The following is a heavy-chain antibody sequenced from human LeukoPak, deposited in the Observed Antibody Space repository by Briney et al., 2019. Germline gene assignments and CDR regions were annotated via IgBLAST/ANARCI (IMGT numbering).Heavy chain of an antibody. V-gene: IGHV3-30-3*02. D-gene: IGHD3-3*01. CDR2: ISYDGSNK. J-gene: IGHJ4*02. CDR3: AKFPSPGLYDFWSGVDY. Sequence: PGGSLRLSCAASGFTFSSYAMHWVRQAPGKGLEWVAVISYDGSNKYYADSVKGRFTISRDNSKNTLYLQMNSLRAEDTAVYYCAKFPSPGLYDFWSGVDYWGQGTLVTVSS. CDR1: GFTFSSYA.